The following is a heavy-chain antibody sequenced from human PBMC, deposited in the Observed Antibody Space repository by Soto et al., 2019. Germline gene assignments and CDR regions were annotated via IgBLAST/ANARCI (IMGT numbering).Heavy chain of an antibody. V-gene: IGHV1-3*01. CDR1: GYTFANYP. CDR2: INGGNGYT. CDR3: ARAKIITALEY. J-gene: IGHJ4*02. Sequence: QVQLVQSGAEGKKPGASVKVSCETSGYTFANYPMHWVRQAPGQTLEWMGWINGGNGYTKYSQKINGRVTINRDTSASIAYMELSSLRSEDTAVYYCARAKIITALEYWGQGTLVTVSS. D-gene: IGHD3-10*01.